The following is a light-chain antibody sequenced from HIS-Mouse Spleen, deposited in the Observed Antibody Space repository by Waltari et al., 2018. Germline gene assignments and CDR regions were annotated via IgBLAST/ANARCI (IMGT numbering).Light chain of an antibody. J-gene: IGLJ2*01. Sequence: QSALTQPASVSGSPGQSITISCTGTRSDVGRHHLVSWYQQHPGKAPKLMIYEGSKRPSGVSNRFSGSKSGNTASLTISGLQAEDEADYYCCSYAGSSTSVVFGGGTKLTVL. CDR2: EGS. CDR1: RSDVGRHHL. CDR3: CSYAGSSTSVV. V-gene: IGLV2-23*01.